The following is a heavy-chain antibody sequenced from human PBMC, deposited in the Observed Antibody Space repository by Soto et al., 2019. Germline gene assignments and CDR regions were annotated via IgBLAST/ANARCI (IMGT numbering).Heavy chain of an antibody. Sequence: GASVKVSCKASGGTFSRYALNWVRQAPGQGPEWMGGIVPIFGKPNYAQKFQGRVTITADESTSTAYLELSSLRSEDTAVYYCARGVDYDSSAYYFLFWGQGTLVTVSS. J-gene: IGHJ4*02. D-gene: IGHD3-22*01. CDR3: ARGVDYDSSAYYFLF. CDR2: IVPIFGKP. CDR1: GGTFSRYA. V-gene: IGHV1-69*13.